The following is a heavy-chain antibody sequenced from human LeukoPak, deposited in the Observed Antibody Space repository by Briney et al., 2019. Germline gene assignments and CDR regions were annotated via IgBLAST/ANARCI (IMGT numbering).Heavy chain of an antibody. D-gene: IGHD3-10*01. J-gene: IGHJ6*02. Sequence: SETLSLTCTVPGASISSNTYYWGWIRQPPGKGLEWLGNIFYSGSTYYYPSLKSRVTISVDTSKNQFSLKLSSVTAADTAVYYCASIFTMVRGVTSYGMDVWGQGTTVTVSS. CDR2: IFYSGST. CDR3: ASIFTMVRGVTSYGMDV. V-gene: IGHV4-39*07. CDR1: GASISSNTYY.